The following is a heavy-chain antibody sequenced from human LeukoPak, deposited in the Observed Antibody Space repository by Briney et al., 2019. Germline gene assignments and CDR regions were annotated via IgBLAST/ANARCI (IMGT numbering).Heavy chain of an antibody. CDR2: ISSSGSTK. Sequence: PGGSLRLSCAASGFTFSSYEMNWVRQAPGKGLEWVSYISSSGSTKHYADSVKGRFTISRDNAKNSLYLQMNSLRAEDTAVYYCARNTVDFWSGWSGCYYGMDVWGQGTTVTVSS. V-gene: IGHV3-48*03. D-gene: IGHD3-3*01. CDR1: GFTFSSYE. CDR3: ARNTVDFWSGWSGCYYGMDV. J-gene: IGHJ6*02.